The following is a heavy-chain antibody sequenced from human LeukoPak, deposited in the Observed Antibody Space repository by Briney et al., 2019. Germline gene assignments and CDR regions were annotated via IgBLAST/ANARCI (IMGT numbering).Heavy chain of an antibody. J-gene: IGHJ4*02. CDR2: IYPGDSDT. Sequence: GESLKISCKGSGYSFTSYGIGWVRQMPGKGLEWMGIIYPGDSDTRYSPSFQGQVTISADKSISTAYLQWSSLKASDTAMYYCARLLGTYYYDSSGYFADYWGQGTLVTVSS. V-gene: IGHV5-51*01. D-gene: IGHD3-22*01. CDR1: GYSFTSYG. CDR3: ARLLGTYYYDSSGYFADY.